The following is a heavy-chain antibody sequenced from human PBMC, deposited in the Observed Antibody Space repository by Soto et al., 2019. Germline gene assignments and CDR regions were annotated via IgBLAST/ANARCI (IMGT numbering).Heavy chain of an antibody. CDR3: AREGTDDNWFDP. V-gene: IGHV4-34*01. Sequence: SETLSLTCAVYGGSFSGYYWSWIRQPPGKGLEWIGEINHSGSTNYNPSLKSRVTISVDTSKNQFSLKLSSVTAADTAVYYCAREGTDDNWFDPWGQGTLVTVSS. CDR2: INHSGST. J-gene: IGHJ5*02. CDR1: GGSFSGYY. D-gene: IGHD1-1*01.